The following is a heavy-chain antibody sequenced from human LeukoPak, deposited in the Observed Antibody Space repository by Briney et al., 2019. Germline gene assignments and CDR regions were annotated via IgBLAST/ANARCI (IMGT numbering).Heavy chain of an antibody. CDR1: GGTFRSYA. V-gene: IGHV1-69*01. CDR3: ARGPGSSSWYLTLEGGYYFDY. Sequence: SVKVSCKASGGTFRSYAISWVRQAPGQGLEWMGGIIPIFGTANYAQKFQGRVTITADESTSTAYMELSSLRSEDTAVYYCARGPGSSSWYLTLEGGYYFDYWGQGALVTVSS. CDR2: IIPIFGTA. J-gene: IGHJ4*02. D-gene: IGHD6-13*01.